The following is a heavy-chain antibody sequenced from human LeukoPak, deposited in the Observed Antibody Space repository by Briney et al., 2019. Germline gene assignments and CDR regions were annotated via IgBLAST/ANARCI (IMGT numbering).Heavy chain of an antibody. CDR2: INHNGNVN. D-gene: IGHD4-17*01. Sequence: GGSLRLSCAASGFTFSSYWMNWARQAPGKGLEWVASINHNGNVNYYVDSVKGRFTISRDNAKNSLYLQMNSLRAEDTAVYYCASMTTGNWGQGTLVTVSS. J-gene: IGHJ4*02. CDR3: ASMTTGN. CDR1: GFTFSSYW. V-gene: IGHV3-7*01.